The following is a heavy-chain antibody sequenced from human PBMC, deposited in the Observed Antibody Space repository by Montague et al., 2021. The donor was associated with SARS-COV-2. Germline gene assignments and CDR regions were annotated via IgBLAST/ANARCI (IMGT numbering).Heavy chain of an antibody. CDR3: ARVHYYTGYVDS. V-gene: IGHV4-59*01. J-gene: IGHJ4*02. CDR1: GGSMRDYY. Sequence: SETLSLTCIVSGGSMRDYYWSWIRQPPGEGLEWIGYIYYSGSTDYNPSLNSRVTLSLDTSKNQFSLNLRSVTAADTAFYYCARVHYYTGYVDSWGQGTLVSVSS. CDR2: IYYSGST. D-gene: IGHD3-22*01.